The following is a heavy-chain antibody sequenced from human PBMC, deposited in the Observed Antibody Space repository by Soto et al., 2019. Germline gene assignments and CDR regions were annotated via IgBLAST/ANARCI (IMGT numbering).Heavy chain of an antibody. CDR2: IKQDGSEK. J-gene: IGHJ4*02. V-gene: IGHV3-7*01. CDR3: SWTAGY. Sequence: GGSLRLSCAPSIFTLRSYWMKWVRQAPGKGLEWVATIKQDGSEKFYVDSVRGRFTISRDNTKNSLYLQMNSLRAEDTAVYYCSWTAGYWGQGTPVTVSS. CDR1: IFTLRSYW.